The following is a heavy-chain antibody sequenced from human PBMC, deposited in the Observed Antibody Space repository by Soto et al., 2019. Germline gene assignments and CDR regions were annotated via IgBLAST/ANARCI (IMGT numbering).Heavy chain of an antibody. D-gene: IGHD3-10*02. V-gene: IGHV3-33*01. Sequence: HPGGSLRLSCAASGFTFSSYGMHWVRQAPGKGLEWVAFIWYDGSNKYYADPVKGRFTISRDNSKNTLYLQMNSLRAEDTAVYYCARDITMLLCSDAIGANSGQGTLVIPSS. CDR1: GFTFSSYG. J-gene: IGHJ4*02. CDR3: ARDITMLLCSDAIGAN. CDR2: IWYDGSNK.